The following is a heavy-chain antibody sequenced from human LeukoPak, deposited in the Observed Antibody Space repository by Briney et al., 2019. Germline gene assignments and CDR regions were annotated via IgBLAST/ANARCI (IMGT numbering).Heavy chain of an antibody. CDR2: ICGSGGST. CDR1: GFTFSSYA. Sequence: GGSLRLSCAASGFTFSSYAMSWVRQAPGKGLEWVSAICGSGGSTYYADSVKGRFTISRDNSKNTLYLQMNSLRAEDTAVYYCAKDRERWLQPNAFDIWGQGTMVSVSS. CDR3: AKDRERWLQPNAFDI. J-gene: IGHJ3*02. V-gene: IGHV3-23*01. D-gene: IGHD5-24*01.